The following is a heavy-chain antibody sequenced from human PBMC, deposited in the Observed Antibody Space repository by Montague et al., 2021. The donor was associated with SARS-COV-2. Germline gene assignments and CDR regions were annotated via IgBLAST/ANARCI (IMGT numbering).Heavy chain of an antibody. D-gene: IGHD3-22*01. CDR3: ARDGVIGDSGSNNWSYYYYGMDV. V-gene: IGHV4-61*02. Sequence: NYNPSLKSRVTISVDTSKNQFSLKLSSVTAADTAVYYCARDGVIGDSGSNNWSYYYYGMDVWGQGTTVTVSS. J-gene: IGHJ6*02.